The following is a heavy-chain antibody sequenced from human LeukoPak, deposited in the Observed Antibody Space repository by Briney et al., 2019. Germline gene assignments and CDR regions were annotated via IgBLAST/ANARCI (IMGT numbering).Heavy chain of an antibody. D-gene: IGHD6-19*01. V-gene: IGHV3-30*18. CDR1: GFTFSSYG. Sequence: RSLRLSCAASGFTFSSYGMHWVRQAPGKGLEWVAVISYDGSNKYYADSVKGRFTISRDNSKNTLYLQMNSLRAEDTALYYCAKDIAVAGTGGMDVWGQGTTVTVSS. J-gene: IGHJ6*02. CDR2: ISYDGSNK. CDR3: AKDIAVAGTGGMDV.